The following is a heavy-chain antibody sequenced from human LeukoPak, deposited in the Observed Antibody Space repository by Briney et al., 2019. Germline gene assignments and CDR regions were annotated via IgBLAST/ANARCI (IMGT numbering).Heavy chain of an antibody. CDR1: GGSISSSSYY. CDR2: IYYSGST. D-gene: IGHD6-13*01. V-gene: IGHV4-39*01. Sequence: SETLSLTCTVSGGSISSSSYYWGWIRQPPGKGLEWIGSIYYSGSTYYNPSLKSRVTISVDTSKNQFSLKLSSVNAADTAVYYCARQVRGSSWWADYWGQGTLVTVSS. CDR3: ARQVRGSSWWADY. J-gene: IGHJ4*02.